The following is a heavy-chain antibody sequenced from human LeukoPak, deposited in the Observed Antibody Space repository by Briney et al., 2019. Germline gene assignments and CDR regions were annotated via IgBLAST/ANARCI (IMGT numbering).Heavy chain of an antibody. D-gene: IGHD6-13*01. Sequence: GGSLRLSCAASGFTFSCYAMHWVRQAPGKGLEWVAVISYDGSNKYYADSVKGRFTISRDNSKNTLYLQMNSLRAEDTAVYYCARDRSSSWYHDLDYWGQGTLVTVSS. CDR3: ARDRSSSWYHDLDY. V-gene: IGHV3-30-3*01. J-gene: IGHJ4*02. CDR1: GFTFSCYA. CDR2: ISYDGSNK.